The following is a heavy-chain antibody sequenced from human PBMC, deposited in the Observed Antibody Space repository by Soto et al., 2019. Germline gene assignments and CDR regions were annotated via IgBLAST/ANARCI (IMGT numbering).Heavy chain of an antibody. V-gene: IGHV3-74*01. J-gene: IGHJ4*02. D-gene: IGHD4-17*01. Sequence: GGSLRLSCAVSGFTFSNHWMHWVRQAPGKGLVWVSRIKTDGTTTGYADSVKGRFTISRDNAKNTLYLQMNSLRAEDTAVYYCTRDRTTVTLFDFWGQGTLVTVSS. CDR2: IKTDGTTT. CDR1: GFTFSNHW. CDR3: TRDRTTVTLFDF.